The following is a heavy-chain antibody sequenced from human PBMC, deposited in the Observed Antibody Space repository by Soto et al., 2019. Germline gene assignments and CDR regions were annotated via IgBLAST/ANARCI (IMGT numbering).Heavy chain of an antibody. Sequence: SETLSLTCTVSGGSITSSYWSWIRRPPGKGLEWIAYIYDTGISGYTPSTSYNPSLKSRVTMSVDTSKSQFSLKLTSVTAADTAGYYRARGEDPFFYYGLDVWGQRIPVNVPS. V-gene: IGHV4-59*01. CDR2: IYDTGISGYTPST. J-gene: IGHJ6*02. CDR1: GGSITSSY. CDR3: ARGEDPFFYYGLDV.